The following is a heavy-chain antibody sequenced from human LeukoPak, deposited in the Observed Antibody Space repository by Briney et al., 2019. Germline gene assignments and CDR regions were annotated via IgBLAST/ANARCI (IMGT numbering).Heavy chain of an antibody. J-gene: IGHJ5*02. Sequence: GRSLRLSCAASGFTFDDYAMHWVRQAPGKGLEWVSGISWNSGSIGYADSVKGRFTISRDNAKNSLYLQMNCLRAEDTALYYCAKDMGPWGQGTLVTVSS. CDR1: GFTFDDYA. V-gene: IGHV3-9*01. CDR3: AKDMGP. CDR2: ISWNSGSI. D-gene: IGHD3-16*01.